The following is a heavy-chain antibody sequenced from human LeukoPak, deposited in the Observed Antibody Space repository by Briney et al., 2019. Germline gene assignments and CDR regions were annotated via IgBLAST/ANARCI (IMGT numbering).Heavy chain of an antibody. Sequence: GGSLRLSCAASGFTFRTSWMHWVRQAPGKGLVWVSRINSDGSTTNYADSAKGRFTISRDNAKNTLYLQMNSLRAEDTAVYYCVRAIVYSAYDYLGYWGQGSLVTVSP. CDR3: VRAIVYSAYDYLGY. CDR2: INSDGSTT. D-gene: IGHD5-12*01. V-gene: IGHV3-74*01. J-gene: IGHJ4*02. CDR1: GFTFRTSW.